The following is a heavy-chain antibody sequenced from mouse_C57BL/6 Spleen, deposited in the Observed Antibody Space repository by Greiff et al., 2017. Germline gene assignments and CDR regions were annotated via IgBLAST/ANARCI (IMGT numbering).Heavy chain of an antibody. D-gene: IGHD1-1*01. J-gene: IGHJ1*03. CDR1: GYTFTDYE. Sequence: QVQLQQSGAELVRPGASVTLSCKASGYTFTDYEMHWVKQTPVHGLEWIGAIDPETGGTAYNQQFKGKAILTADKSSSTAYMELRRLTYEDSAVDYVTRWGYGITSEYFDVWGTGTTVTVSS. CDR2: IDPETGGT. V-gene: IGHV1-15*01. CDR3: TRWGYGITSEYFDV.